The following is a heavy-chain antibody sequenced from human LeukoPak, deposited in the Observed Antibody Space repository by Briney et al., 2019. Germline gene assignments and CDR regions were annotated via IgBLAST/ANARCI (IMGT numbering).Heavy chain of an antibody. CDR1: GGSFSGYY. J-gene: IGHJ4*02. D-gene: IGHD1-26*01. CDR2: INHSGST. V-gene: IGHV4-34*01. Sequence: SETLSLTCAVYGGSFSGYYWSWIRQPPGKGLEWIGEINHSGSTNYNPSLKSRVTISVDTSKNQFSLKLSSVTAADTAVYYCARRKVGATKFDYWGQGTLVTVSS. CDR3: ARRKVGATKFDY.